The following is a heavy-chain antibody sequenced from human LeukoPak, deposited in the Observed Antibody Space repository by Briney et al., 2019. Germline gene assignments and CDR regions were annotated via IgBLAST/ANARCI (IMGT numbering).Heavy chain of an antibody. J-gene: IGHJ4*02. Sequence: GGSLRLSCAASGFTFSSYEMNWVRQAPGKGLEWVSYISSSGRSIYYADSVKGRFTISGDNAKNSLYLQMNSLRAEDTAVYYCARDDSAWYAYWGPGTLVTVSS. CDR2: ISSSGRSI. CDR1: GFTFSSYE. V-gene: IGHV3-48*03. D-gene: IGHD6-19*01. CDR3: ARDDSAWYAY.